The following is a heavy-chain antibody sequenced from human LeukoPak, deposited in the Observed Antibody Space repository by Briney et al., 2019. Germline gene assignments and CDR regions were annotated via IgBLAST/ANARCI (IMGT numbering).Heavy chain of an antibody. CDR1: GFTFSSYA. D-gene: IGHD1-26*01. J-gene: IGHJ3*02. V-gene: IGHV3-64*01. CDR3: ARGPVGATTGAFDI. CDR2: ISSNGGST. Sequence: GGSLRLSCAASGFTFSSYAMHWVRQAPGKGLEYVSAISSNGGSTYYANSVKGRFTISRDNSKNTLYLQMGSLRAEDMAVYYCARGPVGATTGAFDIWGQGTMVTVSS.